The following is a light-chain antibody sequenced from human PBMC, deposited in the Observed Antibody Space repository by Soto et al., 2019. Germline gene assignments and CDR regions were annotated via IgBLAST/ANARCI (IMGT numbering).Light chain of an antibody. J-gene: IGKJ4*01. CDR2: DAS. CDR3: QQRSTWPLT. V-gene: IGKV3-11*01. Sequence: EIVLTQSPATLSWSPGERATLSCRPSQRVSSYLAWYQHIPAQAPRLLIYDASNRATGIPARFSGSGSGTDFTLTVSSLEPEDFALYYCQQRSTWPLTFGGGTKVEIK. CDR1: QRVSSY.